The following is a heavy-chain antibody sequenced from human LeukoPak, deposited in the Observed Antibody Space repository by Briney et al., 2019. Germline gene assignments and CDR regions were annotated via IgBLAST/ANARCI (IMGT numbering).Heavy chain of an antibody. J-gene: IGHJ4*02. CDR2: IYYSGST. D-gene: IGHD2-2*01. Sequence: SQTLSLTCTVSGGSISSGGYYWSWIRQHPGKGLEWIGYIYYSGSTNYNPSLKSRVTISVDTSKNQFSLKLSSVTAADTAVYYCASLNGYCGSTSCPPFDYWGQGTLVTVSS. CDR1: GGSISSGGYY. V-gene: IGHV4-31*03. CDR3: ASLNGYCGSTSCPPFDY.